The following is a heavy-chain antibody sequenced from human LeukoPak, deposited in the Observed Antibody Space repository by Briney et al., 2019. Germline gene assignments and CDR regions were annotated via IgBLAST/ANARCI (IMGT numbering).Heavy chain of an antibody. CDR2: ISFDGSNK. Sequence: SGGSLRLSCAASGFTFSSYAMHWVRQAPGKGLEWVAVISFDGSNKYYADSVKGRFTIPRDNSKNTLYLQMNSLRAEDTAVYYCAKDLNLRSSSWRDNWFDPWGQGTLVTVSS. J-gene: IGHJ5*02. CDR1: GFTFSSYA. D-gene: IGHD6-13*01. CDR3: AKDLNLRSSSWRDNWFDP. V-gene: IGHV3-30*04.